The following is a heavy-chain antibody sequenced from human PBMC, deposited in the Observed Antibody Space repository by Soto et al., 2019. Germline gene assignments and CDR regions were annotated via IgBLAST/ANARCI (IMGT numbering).Heavy chain of an antibody. CDR3: ARKGIAAAGTSYFDY. J-gene: IGHJ4*02. CDR1: GFTFSSYS. V-gene: IGHV3-48*02. CDR2: ISSSSSTI. Sequence: GGSLRLSCAASGFTFSSYSMNWVRQAPGKGLEWVSYISSSSSTIYYADSVKGRFTISRDNAKNSLYLQMNSLRDEDTAVYYCARKGIAAAGTSYFDYWGQGTLVTVSS. D-gene: IGHD6-13*01.